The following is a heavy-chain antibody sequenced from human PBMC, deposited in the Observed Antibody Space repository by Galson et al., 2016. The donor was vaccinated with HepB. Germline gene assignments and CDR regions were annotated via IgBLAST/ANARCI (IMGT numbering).Heavy chain of an antibody. CDR2: LNHRGTP. Sequence: SETLSLTCAVYGGSFSGHYWSWIRQPPGKGLEWIGELNHRGTPDYNPSLTRRVTISADTSKNQFSRKVSSVIAADTAVYYCAKGRGGGYQLARRAYNHYGLDVWGQGTSVTVS. J-gene: IGHJ6*02. CDR1: GGSFSGHY. V-gene: IGHV4-34*01. D-gene: IGHD2-2*01. CDR3: AKGRGGGYQLARRAYNHYGLDV.